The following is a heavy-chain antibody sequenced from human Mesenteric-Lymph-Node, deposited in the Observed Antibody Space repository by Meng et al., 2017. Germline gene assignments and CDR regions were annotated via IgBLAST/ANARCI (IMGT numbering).Heavy chain of an antibody. CDR1: GYTFTGYY. CDR3: ARDFSLWYSGCYGGTYFDY. J-gene: IGHJ4*02. CDR2: INPNSGGK. D-gene: IGHD1-26*01. V-gene: IGHV1-2*02. Sequence: ASVKVSCKASGYTFTGYYMHWVRQAPGQGLEWMGWINPNSGGKNYAQKFQGRVTMTRDTSISTAYMELSRLRSDDTAVYYCARDFSLWYSGCYGGTYFDYWGQGTLVTVSS.